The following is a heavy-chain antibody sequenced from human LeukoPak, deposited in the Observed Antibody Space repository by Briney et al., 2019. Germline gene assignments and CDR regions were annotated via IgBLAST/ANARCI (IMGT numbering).Heavy chain of an antibody. Sequence: SETLSLTCAVSGGSFRGYYWNWIRQSPGKGLEWAGEINSSGGTSYNPSLKSRLTLSVDTSKYQFSLKLNSVAAADTAVYYCARGRNYFENWGYYYYFDYWGQGTLVTVAS. CDR2: INSSGGT. CDR3: ARGRNYFENWGYYYYFDY. J-gene: IGHJ4*02. V-gene: IGHV4-34*01. D-gene: IGHD1-26*01. CDR1: GGSFRGYY.